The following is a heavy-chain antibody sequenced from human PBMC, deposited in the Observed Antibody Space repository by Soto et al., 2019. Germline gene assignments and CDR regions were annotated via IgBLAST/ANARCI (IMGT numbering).Heavy chain of an antibody. CDR2: MFYSGST. CDR3: ARADYYDSYSYYFLPSDFDF. D-gene: IGHD3-22*01. Sequence: SETLSLTCTVSGGSISSDRYFWAWMRQPPGKGLEWIGGMFYSGSTYYNPSLKSRGSISVDMSVDMSKNRFSLKLNSVSAADTAIYFCARADYYDSYSYYFLPSDFDFWGQGTLVTVSS. V-gene: IGHV4-39*01. J-gene: IGHJ4*02. CDR1: GGSISSDRYF.